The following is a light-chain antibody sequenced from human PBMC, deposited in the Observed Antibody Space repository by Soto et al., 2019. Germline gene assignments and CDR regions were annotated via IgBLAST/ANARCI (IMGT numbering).Light chain of an antibody. CDR1: EDISTW. V-gene: IGKV1-12*01. CDR2: STS. CDR3: QHLNTYLIT. Sequence: DIQMTQSPSSVSASVGDRVTITCLSSEDISTWLAWYQQKPGKVPKLLIYSTSTLQSGVPSRFSGSASGTEFTLTISSLQPEDFATYYCQHLNTYLITFGQGTRLEIK. J-gene: IGKJ5*01.